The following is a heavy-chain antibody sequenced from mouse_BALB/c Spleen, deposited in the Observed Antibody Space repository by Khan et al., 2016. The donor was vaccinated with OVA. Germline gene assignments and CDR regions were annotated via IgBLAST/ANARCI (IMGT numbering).Heavy chain of an antibody. CDR3: ATLYANPFAF. V-gene: IGHV14-3*02. CDR2: IDPPNDDS. D-gene: IGHD2-1*01. Sequence: EVELVESGAELVKPGASVKLSCSASGFNITDTYIHWMKQRPEQGLEWIGRIDPPNDDSKYGPKFQAKATLTADTSSNTAYLQLSSLTSEDTAVYTCATLYANPFAFWGQGTLVSVSA. CDR1: GFNITDTY. J-gene: IGHJ3*01.